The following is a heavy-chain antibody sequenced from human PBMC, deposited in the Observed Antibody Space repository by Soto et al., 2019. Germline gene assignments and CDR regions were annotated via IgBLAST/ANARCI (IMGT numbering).Heavy chain of an antibody. J-gene: IGHJ4*02. CDR2: ISWNSGSI. D-gene: IGHD5-12*01. CDR1: GFTFDDYA. Sequence: EVQLVESGGGLVQPGRSLRLSCAASGFTFDDYAMHWVRQAPGKGLEWVSGISWNSGSIGYADSVKGRFTISRDNAKNSLYLQMNSLRAEDTALYYCAKEIRDGYNSKQVYPDAFDYWGQGTLVTVSS. V-gene: IGHV3-9*01. CDR3: AKEIRDGYNSKQVYPDAFDY.